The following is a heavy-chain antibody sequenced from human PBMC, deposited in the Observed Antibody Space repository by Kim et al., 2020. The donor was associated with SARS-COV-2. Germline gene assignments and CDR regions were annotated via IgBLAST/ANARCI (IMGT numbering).Heavy chain of an antibody. D-gene: IGHD4-17*01. Sequence: AQKLQGRGTMTTDTSTSTAYMELRSLRSDDTAVYYCARGYSDYGDPYFDYWGQGTLVTVSS. V-gene: IGHV1-18*01. CDR3: ARGYSDYGDPYFDY. J-gene: IGHJ4*02.